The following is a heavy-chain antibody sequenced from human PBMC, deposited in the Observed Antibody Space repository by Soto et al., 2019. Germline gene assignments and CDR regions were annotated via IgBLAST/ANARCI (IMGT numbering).Heavy chain of an antibody. J-gene: IGHJ4*02. V-gene: IGHV4-61*01. CDR1: GGSVSSGSYY. D-gene: IGHD3-9*01. CDR2: MYYSGNS. CDR3: AREMTGDPTFFDS. Sequence: NPSETLSLTCTVSGGSVSSGSYYWSWIRQPPGKGLEWIGYMYYSGNSDYNPSLKNRVTISVDTSKNQFSLNLSSLTAADTAVYYCAREMTGDPTFFDSWGQGTLVTVSS.